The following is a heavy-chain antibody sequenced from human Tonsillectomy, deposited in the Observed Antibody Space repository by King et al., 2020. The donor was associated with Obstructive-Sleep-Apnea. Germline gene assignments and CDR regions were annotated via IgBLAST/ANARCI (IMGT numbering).Heavy chain of an antibody. CDR2: IHYSGST. CDR3: ARPAYGGGDCYSYGAFDI. J-gene: IGHJ3*02. CDR1: GGSISSSTYY. Sequence: QLQESGPGLVKPSETLSLTCTVSGGSISSSTYYWGWIRQPPGKGLEWIASIHYSGSTYHNPSLKSRVTISVDTSKNQFSLKLSSVTAADTAVYYCARPAYGGGDCYSYGAFDIWGQGTMVTVSS. V-gene: IGHV4-39*07. D-gene: IGHD2-21*02.